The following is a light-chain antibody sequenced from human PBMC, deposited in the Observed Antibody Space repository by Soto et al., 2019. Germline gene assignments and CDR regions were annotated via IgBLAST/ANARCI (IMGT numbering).Light chain of an antibody. CDR2: EVS. Sequence: QSALTQPASVSGSPGQSITISCTGTSSDVGGYNYVSWYQQHPDKAPKLMIYEVSNRPSGVSNRFSGSKSGNTASLTISGLQVEDGADYYCSSYTSSSVVFGGGTKLTVL. V-gene: IGLV2-14*01. CDR3: SSYTSSSVV. J-gene: IGLJ2*01. CDR1: SSDVGGYNY.